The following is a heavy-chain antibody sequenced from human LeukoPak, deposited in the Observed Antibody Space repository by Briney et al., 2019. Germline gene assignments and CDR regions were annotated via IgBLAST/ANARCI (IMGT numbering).Heavy chain of an antibody. CDR3: ARDKQYSGSYNPFDY. D-gene: IGHD1-26*01. CDR2: ISGSGDST. J-gene: IGHJ4*02. CDR1: GFTFSSYP. V-gene: IGHV3-23*01. Sequence: PGGSLRLSCAASGFTFSSYPMSWVRQAPGKGLEWVSAISGSGDSTYYADSVKGRFTISRDNSKNTLYLQMDSLRAEDTAVYYCARDKQYSGSYNPFDYWGQGTLVTVSS.